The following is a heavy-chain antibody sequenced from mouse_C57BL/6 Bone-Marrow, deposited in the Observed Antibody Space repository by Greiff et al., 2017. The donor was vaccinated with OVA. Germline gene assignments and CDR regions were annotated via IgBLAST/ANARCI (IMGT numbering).Heavy chain of an antibody. D-gene: IGHD2-5*01. CDR2: IDPETGGT. V-gene: IGHV1-15*01. Sequence: VQLVESGAELVRPGASVTLSCKASGYTFTDYEMHWVKQTPVHGLEWIGAIDPETGGTAYNQKFKGKAILTADKSSSTAYMELRRLTSEDSAVYYCTRGYSNYYAMDYWGQGTSVTVSS. CDR3: TRGYSNYYAMDY. J-gene: IGHJ4*01. CDR1: GYTFTDYE.